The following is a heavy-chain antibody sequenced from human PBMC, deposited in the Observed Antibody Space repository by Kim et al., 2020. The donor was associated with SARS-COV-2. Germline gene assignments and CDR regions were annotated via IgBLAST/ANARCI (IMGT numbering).Heavy chain of an antibody. CDR3: AELWGSGTYYNFPRS. V-gene: IGHV3-23*01. J-gene: IGHJ5*01. D-gene: IGHD3-10*01. Sequence: GGSLRLSCAASGFTFSSYGMTWVRQAPGKGLEWVSAISGGGDSTYYADPLRGRFTISRDNSRNTLYLQVNSLRAEDTAVYYCAELWGSGTYYNFPRSWG. CDR1: GFTFSSYG. CDR2: ISGGGDST.